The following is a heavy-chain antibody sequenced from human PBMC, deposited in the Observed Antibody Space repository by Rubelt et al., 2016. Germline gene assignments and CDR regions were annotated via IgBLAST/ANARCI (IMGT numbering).Heavy chain of an antibody. CDR1: GGSISSSSYY. D-gene: IGHD3-10*01. CDR3: AGRRAVLLWFGELGDWFDP. V-gene: IGHV4-39*01. CDR2: IHYSGSP. Sequence: QLQLQESGPGLVKPSETLSLTCTVSGGSISSSSYYWGWIRQPPGKGLEWIGSIHYSGSPYYKPSLRMLVTISLDTSMNQFSLKLSSGTAADTAVYYCAGRRAVLLWFGELGDWFDPWGQGTLVTVSS. J-gene: IGHJ5*02.